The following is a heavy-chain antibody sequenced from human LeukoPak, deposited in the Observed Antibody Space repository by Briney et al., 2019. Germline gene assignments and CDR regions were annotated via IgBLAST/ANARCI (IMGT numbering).Heavy chain of an antibody. CDR2: ISGSGGST. D-gene: IGHD1-1*01. CDR3: ARGLATGTTGFDY. J-gene: IGHJ4*02. CDR1: GFTFSSYA. V-gene: IGHV3-23*01. Sequence: PGGSLRLSCAASGFTFSSYAMSWVRQAPGKGLEWVSAISGSGGSTYYADSVKGRFTISRDNAKNSLYLQMNSLRAEDTAVYYCARGLATGTTGFDYWGQGTLVTVSS.